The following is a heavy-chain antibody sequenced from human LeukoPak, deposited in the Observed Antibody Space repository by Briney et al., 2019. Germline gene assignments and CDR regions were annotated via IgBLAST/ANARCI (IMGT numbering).Heavy chain of an antibody. Sequence: GKSLTLSCVASQFRFPFSHYGMHWVRQAPGKGLEWVAFIRFDGTNQYYAESVKGRFTISRDNSNNTLYLQMNSLRVEDTARYYCFRILTGSDFDYWGQGTLVTVSS. D-gene: IGHD3-9*01. V-gene: IGHV3-30*02. CDR3: FRILTGSDFDY. CDR1: QFRFPFSHYG. CDR2: IRFDGTNQ. J-gene: IGHJ4*02.